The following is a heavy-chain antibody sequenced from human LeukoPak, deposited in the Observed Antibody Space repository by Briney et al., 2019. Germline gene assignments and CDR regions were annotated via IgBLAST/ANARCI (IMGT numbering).Heavy chain of an antibody. J-gene: IGHJ6*03. V-gene: IGHV3-7*01. Sequence: GGSLRLSCAASGFTFSSYWMSWVRQAPGKGLEWVANIKQDGSEKYYVDSVKGRFTISRDNAKNSLYLQMNSLRAEDTAVYYCARGWETGYQLLPPYYYYYYMDVWGKGTTVTVSS. CDR2: IKQDGSEK. D-gene: IGHD2-2*01. CDR1: GFTFSSYW. CDR3: ARGWETGYQLLPPYYYYYYMDV.